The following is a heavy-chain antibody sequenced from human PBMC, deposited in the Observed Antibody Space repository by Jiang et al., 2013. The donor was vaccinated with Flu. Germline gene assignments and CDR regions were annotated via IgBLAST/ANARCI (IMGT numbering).Heavy chain of an antibody. CDR3: ARARGYSYGAGDYYYGVDV. CDR1: SSGSFY. J-gene: IGHJ6*02. Sequence: SSGSFYWSWIRQPPEGTGVDWAYLYHGSTDYKHSLKSRVTISVDTSKNQFSLKVSSVTAADTAVYYCARARGYSYGAGDYYYGVDVWGQGTTVTVSS. CDR2: LYHGST. D-gene: IGHD5-18*01. V-gene: IGHV4-61*02.